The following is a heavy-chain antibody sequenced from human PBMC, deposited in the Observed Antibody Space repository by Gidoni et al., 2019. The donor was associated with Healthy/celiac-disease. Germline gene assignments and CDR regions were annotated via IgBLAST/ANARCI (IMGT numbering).Heavy chain of an antibody. Sequence: QITLKESGPTLVKPTQTLTLTCTFSGFSLSTSGVGVGWIRQPPGKALEWLAIIYWDDDKRYSPSLKSRLTITKDTSKNQVVLTMTNMDPVDTATYYCAHSSGYDVPYYYYGMDVWGQGTTVTVSS. CDR2: IYWDDDK. CDR1: GFSLSTSGVG. J-gene: IGHJ6*02. V-gene: IGHV2-5*02. CDR3: AHSSGYDVPYYYYGMDV. D-gene: IGHD5-12*01.